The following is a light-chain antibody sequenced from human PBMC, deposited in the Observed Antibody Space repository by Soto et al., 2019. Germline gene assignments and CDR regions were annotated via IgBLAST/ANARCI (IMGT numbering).Light chain of an antibody. Sequence: QSALTQPPSASGSPGQSVTISCTGTSSDVGGYNYVSWYQQHPGKAPKLMIYEVSKRPSGVPDRFSGSKSGNTASLTVSGLQAEEEADYYCSSYAGSNTSVVFGGGTKVTVL. CDR3: SSYAGSNTSVV. CDR2: EVS. CDR1: SSDVGGYNY. V-gene: IGLV2-8*01. J-gene: IGLJ2*01.